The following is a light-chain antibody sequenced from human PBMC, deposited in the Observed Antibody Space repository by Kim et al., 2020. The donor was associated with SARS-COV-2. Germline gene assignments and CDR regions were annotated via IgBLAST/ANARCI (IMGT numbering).Light chain of an antibody. J-gene: IGLJ2*01. V-gene: IGLV2-23*02. CDR1: SSDVGSYNL. Sequence: GPSITISCTGTSSDVGSYNLVSWYQQHPGKAPKLMIYGVSKRPSGVSNRFSGSKSGNTASLTISGLQAEDEADYYCCSYAGSSTLVFGGGTQLTVL. CDR3: CSYAGSSTLV. CDR2: GVS.